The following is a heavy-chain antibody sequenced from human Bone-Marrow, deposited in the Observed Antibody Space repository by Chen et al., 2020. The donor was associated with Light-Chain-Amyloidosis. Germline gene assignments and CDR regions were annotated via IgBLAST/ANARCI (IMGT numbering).Heavy chain of an antibody. V-gene: IGHV3-74*01. J-gene: IGHJ4*02. D-gene: IGHD5-12*01. CDR2: INPDGTRV. CDR1: GFTFRTSW. Sequence: DVQLLESGGGLVQPGGSLRLSCAASGFTFRTSWMNWVRQAPGKGLVWVSRINPDGTRVDYADSVMGRFTISRDDAKSTVYLQMNSLRAEDTAVYYCSREFTGYDDYWGQGTLVTVSS. CDR3: SREFTGYDDY.